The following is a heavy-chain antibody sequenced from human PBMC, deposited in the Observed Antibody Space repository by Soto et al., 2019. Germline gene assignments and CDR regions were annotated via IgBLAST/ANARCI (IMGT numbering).Heavy chain of an antibody. Sequence: ESGGGVVQPGRSLRLSCAASGFTFSSYGMHWVRQAPGKGLEWVAVISYDGSNKYYADSVKGRFTISRDNSKNTLYLQMNSLRAEDTAVYYCAKVGQQLGVDYWGQGTLVTVSS. V-gene: IGHV3-30*18. CDR3: AKVGQQLGVDY. J-gene: IGHJ4*02. CDR2: ISYDGSNK. CDR1: GFTFSSYG. D-gene: IGHD6-13*01.